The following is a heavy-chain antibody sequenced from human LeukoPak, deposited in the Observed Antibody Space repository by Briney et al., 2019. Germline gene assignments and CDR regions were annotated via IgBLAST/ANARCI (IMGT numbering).Heavy chain of an antibody. D-gene: IGHD6-19*01. J-gene: IGHJ4*02. CDR1: GFSFSTYD. Sequence: GGSLGLSCAGSGFSFSTYDMLWVRQAPGKGLEWVSAIGSSGDTYYAGSVKGRFTISRESANNSFYLQMNSLNAGDTAVYFCARAVAGTDEIDSWGQGTLVTVSS. CDR3: ARAVAGTDEIDS. V-gene: IGHV3-13*01. CDR2: IGSSGDT.